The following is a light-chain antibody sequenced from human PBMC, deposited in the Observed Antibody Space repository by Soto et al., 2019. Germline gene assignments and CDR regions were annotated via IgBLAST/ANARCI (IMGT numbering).Light chain of an antibody. CDR1: SSNIGSKT. V-gene: IGLV1-44*01. CDR3: AAWDDSLRVV. CDR2: SDN. Sequence: QSVLTQPPSASGTPGQRVIMSCSGSSSNIGSKTVNWYQHVPGTTPKLLVYSDNQRPSGVPDRFPGSKSGTSASLAISGLQSEDEADYYCAAWDDSLRVVFGGGTKLTVL. J-gene: IGLJ3*02.